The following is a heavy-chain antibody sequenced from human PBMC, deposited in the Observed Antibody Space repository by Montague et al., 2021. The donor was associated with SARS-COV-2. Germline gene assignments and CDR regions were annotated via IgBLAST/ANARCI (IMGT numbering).Heavy chain of an antibody. CDR2: IDPSDSYT. V-gene: IGHV5-10-1*01. Sequence: QSGAEVKKPGESLRISWKGSGYSFTSYWISWVRQMPGKGLEWMGRIDPSDSYTNYNPSLKSRVTISVDTSKNQFSLKLSSVTAADTAVYYCARHSRMTIIDYWGQGTLVTVSS. J-gene: IGHJ4*02. CDR1: GYSFTSYW. CDR3: ARHSRMTIIDY. D-gene: IGHD4/OR15-4a*01.